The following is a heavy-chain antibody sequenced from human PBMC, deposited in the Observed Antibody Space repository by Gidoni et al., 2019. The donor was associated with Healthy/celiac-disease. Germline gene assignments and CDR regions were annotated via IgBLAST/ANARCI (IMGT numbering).Heavy chain of an antibody. D-gene: IGHD2-2*01. CDR2: IKQDGSEK. CDR1: GFTFSSYW. Sequence: EVQLVESGGGLVQPGGSLRLSCAASGFTFSSYWMSWVRQAPGKGLEWVANIKQDGSEKYYVDSVKGRFTISRDNAKNSLYLQMNSLRAEDTAVYYCARAYCSSTSCHPDAFDIWGQGTMVTVSS. V-gene: IGHV3-7*04. J-gene: IGHJ3*02. CDR3: ARAYCSSTSCHPDAFDI.